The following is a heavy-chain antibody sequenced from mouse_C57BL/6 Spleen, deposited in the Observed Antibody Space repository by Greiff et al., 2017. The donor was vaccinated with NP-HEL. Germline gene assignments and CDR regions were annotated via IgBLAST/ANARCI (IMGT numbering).Heavy chain of an antibody. Sequence: VQLQQPGAELVMPGASVKLSCKASGYTFTSYWMHWVKQRPGQGLEWIGEIDPSDSYTNYNQKFKGKSTLTVDKSSSTAYMQLSSLTSEDSAVYYCARKRGQLAWFGYWGQGTLVTVSA. CDR1: GYTFTSYW. V-gene: IGHV1-69*01. CDR2: IDPSDSYT. D-gene: IGHD6-1*01. CDR3: ARKRGQLAWFGY. J-gene: IGHJ3*01.